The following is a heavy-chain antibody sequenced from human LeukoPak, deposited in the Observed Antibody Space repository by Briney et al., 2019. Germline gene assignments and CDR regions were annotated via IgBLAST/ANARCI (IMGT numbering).Heavy chain of an antibody. Sequence: ASVKVSCEASGYTFTSYYMHWVRQAPGQGLEWMGIINPSGGSTSYAQKFQGRVTMTRDTSTSTVYMELSSLRSEDTAVYYCARDSMATINYYYGMDVWGQGTTVTVSS. CDR3: ARDSMATINYYYGMDV. J-gene: IGHJ6*02. V-gene: IGHV1-46*01. CDR2: INPSGGST. CDR1: GYTFTSYY. D-gene: IGHD5-12*01.